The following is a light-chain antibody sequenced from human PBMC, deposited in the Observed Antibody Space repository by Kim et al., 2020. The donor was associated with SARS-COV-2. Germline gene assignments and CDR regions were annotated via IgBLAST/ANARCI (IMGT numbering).Light chain of an antibody. CDR3: QQYDSSPYS. Sequence: SVPAGRSTLSCRASQSGGSSLLAWYQQKPGQAPRLLIYGAFKRVAGIPDRFSGSGSGTDFTLTISRPEPEDFAMYYCQQYDSSPYSFGQGTKLEI. J-gene: IGKJ2*03. CDR2: GAF. V-gene: IGKV3-20*01. CDR1: QSGGSSL.